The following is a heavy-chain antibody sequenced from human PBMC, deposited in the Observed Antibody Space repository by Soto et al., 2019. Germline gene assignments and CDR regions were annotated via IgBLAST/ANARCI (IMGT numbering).Heavy chain of an antibody. J-gene: IGHJ4*02. CDR1: GYSFTRYW. CDR2: IYPGDSDT. CDR3: ARHLYGSGGYNDY. D-gene: IGHD3-10*01. Sequence: GESLKISCKGSGYSFTRYWIGWVRQMPGKGLEWMGIIYPGDSDTRYSPPFQGQVTISADKSISTAYLQWSSLKSSDTAMYYCARHLYGSGGYNDYWGQGTLVTVSS. V-gene: IGHV5-51*01.